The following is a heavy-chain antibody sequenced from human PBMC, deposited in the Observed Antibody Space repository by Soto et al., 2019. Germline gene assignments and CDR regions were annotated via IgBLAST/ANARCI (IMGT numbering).Heavy chain of an antibody. CDR3: ARRYCSGGTCLKAYAFDI. D-gene: IGHD2-15*01. J-gene: IGHJ3*02. Sequence: ASVKVSCKASGYTFTSYAMHWVRQAPGQRLEWMGWINAGNGNTKYSQKFQGRVTITRDTSASTAYMELSSLRSEDTAVYYCARRYCSGGTCLKAYAFDIWGQGTMVTVSS. V-gene: IGHV1-3*01. CDR1: GYTFTSYA. CDR2: INAGNGNT.